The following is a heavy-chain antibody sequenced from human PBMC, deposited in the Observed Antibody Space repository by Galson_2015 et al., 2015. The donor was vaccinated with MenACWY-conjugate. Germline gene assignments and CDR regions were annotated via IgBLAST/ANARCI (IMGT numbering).Heavy chain of an antibody. CDR2: IKKDGSEK. CDR1: GFTLRNYW. Sequence: SLRLSCAVSGFTLRNYWVTWVRQAPGKGLEWVASIKKDGSEKYYVDSVKGRFTISRDNTKNSMYLETNSLRAEDTAVYYCARGHYGMDVWGQGTTVTASS. V-gene: IGHV3-7*03. J-gene: IGHJ6*02. CDR3: ARGHYGMDV.